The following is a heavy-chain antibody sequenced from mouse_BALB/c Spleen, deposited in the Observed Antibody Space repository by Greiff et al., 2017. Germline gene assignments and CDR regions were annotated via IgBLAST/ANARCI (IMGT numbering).Heavy chain of an antibody. V-gene: IGHV1-14*01. CDR2: INPYNDGT. J-gene: IGHJ4*01. Sequence: VQLQQSGPELVKPGASVKMSCKASGYTFTSYVMHWVKQKPGQGLEWIGYINPYNDGTKYNEKFKGKATLTSDKSSSTAYMELSSLTSEDSAVYYCAREGWLLRNYAMDYWGQGTSVTVSS. CDR1: GYTFTSYV. CDR3: AREGWLLRNYAMDY. D-gene: IGHD2-3*01.